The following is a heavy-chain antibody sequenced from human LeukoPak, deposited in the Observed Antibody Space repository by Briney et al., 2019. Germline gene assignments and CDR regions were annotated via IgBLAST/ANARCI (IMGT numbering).Heavy chain of an antibody. CDR3: ARDQASHDILTGYTHDAFDI. CDR2: IKQDGSER. V-gene: IGHV3-7*01. D-gene: IGHD3-9*01. J-gene: IGHJ3*02. CDR1: GFTFTTYW. Sequence: GGSLRLSCVASGFTFTTYWMSWVRQAPGKGLEWVAKIKQDGSERNYVDSVKGRFTISRDNSKNTLYLQMNSLRAEDTAVYYCARDQASHDILTGYTHDAFDIWGQGTMVTVSS.